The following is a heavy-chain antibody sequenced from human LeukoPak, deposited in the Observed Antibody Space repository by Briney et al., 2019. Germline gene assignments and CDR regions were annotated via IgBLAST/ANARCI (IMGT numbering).Heavy chain of an antibody. CDR3: ARDVRGVRGDY. J-gene: IGHJ4*02. Sequence: GGSLRLSCAASGFTFSNYWMSWVRQAPGKGLEWVANIKQDGSEKYYVDSVKGRFTISRDNSKNTLYLQMNSLRAEDTAVYYCARDVRGVRGDYWGQGTLVTVSS. V-gene: IGHV3-7*03. CDR2: IKQDGSEK. CDR1: GFTFSNYW. D-gene: IGHD3-10*01.